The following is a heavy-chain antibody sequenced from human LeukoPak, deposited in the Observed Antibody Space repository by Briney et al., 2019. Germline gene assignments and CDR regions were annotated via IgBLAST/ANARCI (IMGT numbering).Heavy chain of an antibody. Sequence: PSETLSLTCAVYGGSFSGYYWSWIRQPPGKGLEWIGEINHSGSTNYNPSLKSRVTISVDTSKNQFSLKLSSVTAADTAVYYCARQRGLQYNYYDSSGYYYPRGWDYWGQGTLVTVSS. CDR1: GGSFSGYY. CDR3: ARQRGLQYNYYDSSGYYYPRGWDY. J-gene: IGHJ4*02. D-gene: IGHD3-22*01. CDR2: INHSGST. V-gene: IGHV4-34*01.